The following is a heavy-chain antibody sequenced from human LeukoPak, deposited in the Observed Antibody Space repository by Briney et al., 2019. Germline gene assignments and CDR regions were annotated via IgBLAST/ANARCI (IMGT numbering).Heavy chain of an antibody. V-gene: IGHV3-66*01. CDR2: IYSGGST. CDR3: ARDRLHYDSLTGYPAD. CDR1: GFTFSSYS. D-gene: IGHD3-9*01. Sequence: GGSLRLSCAASGFTFSSYSMNWVRQAPGKGLEWVSVIYSGGSTHYADSVKGRFTTSRDNSKNTLYLQMNSLRAEDTAVYYCARDRLHYDSLTGYPADWGQGTLVTVSS. J-gene: IGHJ4*02.